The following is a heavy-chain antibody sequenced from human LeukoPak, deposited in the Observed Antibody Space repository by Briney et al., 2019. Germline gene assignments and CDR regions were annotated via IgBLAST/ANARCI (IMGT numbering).Heavy chain of an antibody. CDR1: GFTFSSYS. CDR3: AGLPGVGNILTHAFDI. V-gene: IGHV3-21*01. J-gene: IGHJ3*02. Sequence: PGGSLRLSCAASGFTFSSYSMNWVRQAPGKGLEWVSSISSSSSYIYYADSVKGRFTISRDNAKNSLYLQMNSLRAEDTAVYYCAGLPGVGNILTHAFDIWGQGTMVTVSS. CDR2: ISSSSSYI. D-gene: IGHD3-9*01.